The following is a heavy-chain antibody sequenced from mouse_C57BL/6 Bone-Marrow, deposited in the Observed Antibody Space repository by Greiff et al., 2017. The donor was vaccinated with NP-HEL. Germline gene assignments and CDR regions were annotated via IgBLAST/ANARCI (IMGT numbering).Heavy chain of an antibody. Sequence: QVQLQQPGAELVKPGASVKMSCKASGYTFTSYWITWVKQRPGQGLEWIGDIYPGSGTTSYNQKFKGKATLTVDQSSSTAYMQLNSLTSEDSAVYYCATLYYGYEYWGQGTTLTVSS. D-gene: IGHD2-2*01. CDR3: ATLYYGYEY. CDR1: GYTFTSYW. CDR2: IYPGSGTT. V-gene: IGHV1-55*01. J-gene: IGHJ2*01.